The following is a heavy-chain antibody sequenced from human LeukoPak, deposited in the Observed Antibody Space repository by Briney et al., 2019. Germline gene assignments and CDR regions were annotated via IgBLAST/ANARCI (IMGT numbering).Heavy chain of an antibody. J-gene: IGHJ4*02. CDR1: GYTFTSYG. V-gene: IGHV1-18*01. Sequence: ASVTVSCKASGYTFTSYGISWVRQAPGQGLEWMGWISAYNGNTNYAQKLQGRVTMTTDTSTSTAYMELRSLRSDDTAVYYCARDHQPYYYDSSGYSSWGQGTLVTVSS. D-gene: IGHD3-22*01. CDR3: ARDHQPYYYDSSGYSS. CDR2: ISAYNGNT.